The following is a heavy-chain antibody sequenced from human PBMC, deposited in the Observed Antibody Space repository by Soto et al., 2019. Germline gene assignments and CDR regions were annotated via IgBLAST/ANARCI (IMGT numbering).Heavy chain of an antibody. CDR1: GYTFTSYA. CDR2: INAGNGNT. Sequence: GASVKVSCKASGYTFTSYAMHWVRQAPGQRLEWMGWINAGNGNTKYSQKFQGRVTITRDTSASTAYMELSSLRSEDTAVYYCARDDRLWCGELVTFNWFDPWGQGTLLTVSS. D-gene: IGHD3-10*01. J-gene: IGHJ5*02. V-gene: IGHV1-3*01. CDR3: ARDDRLWCGELVTFNWFDP.